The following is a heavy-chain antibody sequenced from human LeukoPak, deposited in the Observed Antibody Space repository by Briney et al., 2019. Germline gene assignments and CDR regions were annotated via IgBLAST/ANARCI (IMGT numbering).Heavy chain of an antibody. V-gene: IGHV3-74*03. CDR3: VRDYAVDRVAH. Sequence: GGSLRLSCEASGFAFRTGWMHWVRQAPGKGLVWVSRITTEVPDTAYADSVKGRFTISRDDAKNTLYLQMNSLSAEDTAVYYCVRDYAVDRVAHWGQGTLVTVSS. CDR1: GFAFRTGW. D-gene: IGHD5-12*01. CDR2: ITTEVPDT. J-gene: IGHJ4*02.